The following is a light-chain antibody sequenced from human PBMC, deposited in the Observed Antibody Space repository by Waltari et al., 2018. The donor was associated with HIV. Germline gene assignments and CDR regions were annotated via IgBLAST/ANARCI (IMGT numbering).Light chain of an antibody. V-gene: IGLV2-23*01. J-gene: IGLJ1*01. CDR2: EAT. CDR1: SSDVWGHSL. Sequence: QSALTQPASVSGSPGQSITISCLGPSSDVWGHSLVSWYQHHPGKAPQLLIFEATERPSGVSNRFSASKSGTTASLTISGLLAEDAADYYCCSYGGFTTYVFGSGTKVTVL. CDR3: CSYGGFTTYV.